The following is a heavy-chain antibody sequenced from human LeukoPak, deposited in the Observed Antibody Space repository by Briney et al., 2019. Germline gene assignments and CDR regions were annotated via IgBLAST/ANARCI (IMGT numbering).Heavy chain of an antibody. CDR3: ARDLAGDYDFWSGYYTGGNAFDI. D-gene: IGHD3-3*01. V-gene: IGHV3-21*01. Sequence: GGSLRLSCAASGFTFSSYSMNWVRQAPGKGLEWVSSISSSSSYIYYADSVKGRFTISRDNSKNTLYLQMNSLRAEDTAVYYCARDLAGDYDFWSGYYTGGNAFDIWGQGTMVTVSS. CDR1: GFTFSSYS. J-gene: IGHJ3*02. CDR2: ISSSSSYI.